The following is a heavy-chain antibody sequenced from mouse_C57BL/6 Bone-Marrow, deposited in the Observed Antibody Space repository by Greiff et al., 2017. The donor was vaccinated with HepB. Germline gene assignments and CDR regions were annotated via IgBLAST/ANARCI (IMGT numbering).Heavy chain of an antibody. V-gene: IGHV1-52*01. CDR2: IDPSDSET. J-gene: IGHJ3*01. D-gene: IGHD2-4*01. Sequence: QVQLQQPGAELVRPGSSVKLSCKASGYTFTSYWMHWVKQRPIQGLEWIGNIDPSDSETHYNQKFKDKATLTVDKSPSTAYMQVSSLTSEDSAVYYCARGLYYDYDDAWFAYWGQGTLVTVSA. CDR1: GYTFTSYW. CDR3: ARGLYYDYDDAWFAY.